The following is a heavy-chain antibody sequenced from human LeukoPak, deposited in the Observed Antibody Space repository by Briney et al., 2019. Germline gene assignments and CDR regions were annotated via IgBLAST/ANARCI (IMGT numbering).Heavy chain of an antibody. V-gene: IGHV4-4*07. J-gene: IGHJ4*02. CDR1: GGSISSYY. Sequence: SETVSLTCTVSGGSISSYYWSWVRQPAGKGLEWIGRIYTSGSTNYNPSLKSRVTMSVDTSKNQFSLKLSSVTAADTAVYYCARGRLRVYYFDYWGQGTLVTVSS. CDR3: ARGRLRVYYFDY. CDR2: IYTSGST. D-gene: IGHD2-15*01.